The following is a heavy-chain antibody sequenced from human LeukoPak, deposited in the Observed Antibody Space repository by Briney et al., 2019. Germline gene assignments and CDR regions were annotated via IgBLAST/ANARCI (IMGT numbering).Heavy chain of an antibody. CDR3: ARDKDWAFDS. V-gene: IGHV3-21*05. D-gene: IGHD3/OR15-3a*01. J-gene: IGHJ4*02. CDR1: GIIFRHYT. Sequence: GGSLRLSCAASGIIFRHYTMTWVRQAPGKGLEWVSHIRSNGDDIRYADFVEGRFTISRDDAKNSLFLQMNSLRAEDTAVYYCARDKDWAFDSWGQGTLVTVSS. CDR2: IRSNGDDI.